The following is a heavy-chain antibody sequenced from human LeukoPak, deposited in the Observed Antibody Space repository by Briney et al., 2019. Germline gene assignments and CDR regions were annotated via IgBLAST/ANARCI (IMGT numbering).Heavy chain of an antibody. V-gene: IGHV4-39*02. D-gene: IGHD2-8*01. J-gene: IGHJ4*02. CDR3: VRGAMVSKPGDF. CDR2: VYSTGNV. Sequence: PSETLSLTCSVSGVSVNSRTFFWTWVRQPPGKGLEWIGSVYSTGNVYQSPSLQSRAAISVDASNNSFSLTLQSVTAADTAVYFCVRGAMVSKPGDFWGPGTLVIVSS. CDR1: GVSVNSRTFF.